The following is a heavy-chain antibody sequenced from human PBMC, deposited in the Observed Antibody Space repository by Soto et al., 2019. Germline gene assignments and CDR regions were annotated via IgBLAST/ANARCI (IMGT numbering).Heavy chain of an antibody. CDR3: VRDSGWAFDI. D-gene: IGHD6-19*01. CDR1: GFSFSSYS. V-gene: IGHV3-48*02. Sequence: EVQLVESGGGLVQPGQSLRVSCAASGFSFSSYSMNWVRQAPGKGLEWISYISISKTYIWYADSVKGRFTISRDNAKNSLTLQMNSLRDEDTAVYYCVRDSGWAFDIWGLGTMVTVSS. J-gene: IGHJ3*02. CDR2: ISISKTYI.